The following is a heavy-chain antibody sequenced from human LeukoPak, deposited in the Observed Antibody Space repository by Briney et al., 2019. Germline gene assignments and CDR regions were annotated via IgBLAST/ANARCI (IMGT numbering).Heavy chain of an antibody. CDR3: ARSTYYYDSSGYYPDRSFDY. D-gene: IGHD3-22*01. CDR2: IYPGDSDT. CDR1: GYSFTSYW. Sequence: GASLQISCKGSGYSFTSYWIGWVRQLPGKGLEWMGIIYPGDSDTRYSPSFQGQVTISADKSISTAYLQWSSLKASDTAMYYCARSTYYYDSSGYYPDRSFDYWGQGTLVTVSS. V-gene: IGHV5-51*01. J-gene: IGHJ4*02.